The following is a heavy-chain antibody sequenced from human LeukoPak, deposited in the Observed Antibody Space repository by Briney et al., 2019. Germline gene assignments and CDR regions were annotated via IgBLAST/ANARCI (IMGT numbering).Heavy chain of an antibody. CDR3: ARANFITMIVVVMTASYYYYGMDV. J-gene: IGHJ6*02. CDR2: ISSSGSTI. D-gene: IGHD3-22*01. Sequence: GGPLRLSCAASGFTFSSYEMNWVRQAPGKGLEWVSYISSSGSTIYYADSVKGRFTTSRDNAKNSLYLQMNSLRAEDTAVYYCARANFITMIVVVMTASYYYYGMDVWGQGTTVTVSS. CDR1: GFTFSSYE. V-gene: IGHV3-48*03.